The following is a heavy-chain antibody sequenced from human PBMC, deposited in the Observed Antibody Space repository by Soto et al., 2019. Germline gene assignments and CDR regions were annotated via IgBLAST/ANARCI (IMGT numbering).Heavy chain of an antibody. Sequence: EPQVVESGGGLVQPGGSLRLSCGASGFILRSYSMSWVRQAPGKGLEWVAYISSGSGTIHYADSVKGRFTISRDNAKNSVYLQMESLRDEDTALYYCTRDPLRETGMADPFFDYWGQGTLVTVSS. V-gene: IGHV3-48*02. CDR1: GFILRSYS. CDR3: TRDPLRETGMADPFFDY. J-gene: IGHJ4*02. CDR2: ISSGSGTI. D-gene: IGHD2-8*01.